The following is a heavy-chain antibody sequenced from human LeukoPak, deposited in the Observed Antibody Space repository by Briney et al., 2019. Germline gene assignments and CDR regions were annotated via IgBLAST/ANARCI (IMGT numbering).Heavy chain of an antibody. V-gene: IGHV3-7*01. D-gene: IGHD2-2*01. J-gene: IGHJ4*02. CDR2: IKPDGGEK. Sequence: PGGSLRLSCTASGFTFTTYWMSWVRQAPGKGLEWVANIKPDGGEKYYVDSVKGRFTISRDNAKNSVYLQMNSLRAEDTAVYYCGREDCDATSCYWGIIHWGQGTLVTVSS. CDR1: GFTFTTYW. CDR3: GREDCDATSCYWGIIH.